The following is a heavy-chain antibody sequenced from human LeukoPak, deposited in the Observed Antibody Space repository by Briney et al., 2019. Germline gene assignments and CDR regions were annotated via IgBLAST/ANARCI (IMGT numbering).Heavy chain of an antibody. D-gene: IGHD4-17*01. CDR1: GYSFTSYR. CDR3: ARLRTVTKGWKRAYYFDY. Sequence: GESLKISCKGSGYSFTSYRISWVRQMPGKGLEWMGRIDPSGSYTNYSPSFQGHVTISADKSISTAYLQWSSLKASDTAMYYCARLRTVTKGWKRAYYFDYWGQGTLVTVSS. CDR2: IDPSGSYT. V-gene: IGHV5-10-1*01. J-gene: IGHJ4*02.